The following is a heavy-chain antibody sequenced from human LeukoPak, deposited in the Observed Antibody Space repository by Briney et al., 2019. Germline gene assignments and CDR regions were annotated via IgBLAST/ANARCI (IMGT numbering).Heavy chain of an antibody. D-gene: IGHD2-2*01. CDR3: AVVPAAFDAFDI. CDR1: GGSISSSSYY. J-gene: IGHJ3*02. CDR2: IYYSGST. Sequence: SETLSLTCTVSGGSISSSSYYWGWIRQPPGKGLEWIGSIYYSGSTYYNPSLKSRVTISVDTSKNQFSLKLSSVTAADTAVYYCAVVPAAFDAFDIWGQGTMVTVSS. V-gene: IGHV4-39*01.